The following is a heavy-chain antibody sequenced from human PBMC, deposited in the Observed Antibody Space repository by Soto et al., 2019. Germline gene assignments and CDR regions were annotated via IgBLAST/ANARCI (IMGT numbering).Heavy chain of an antibody. Sequence: LLVESGGGFVQPGGSLRLSCVASGFTFSHAWMDWVRQAPGKGLEWVGRIKSISDGETTNYAASVAGRFTISRDDSKNTLFLLVNSLKTEDTGVYYCTRRIAVAGTYYFDYWGQGTLVTVSS. CDR1: GFTFSHAW. V-gene: IGHV3-15*07. CDR3: TRRIAVAGTYYFDY. CDR2: IKSISDGETT. J-gene: IGHJ4*02. D-gene: IGHD6-19*01.